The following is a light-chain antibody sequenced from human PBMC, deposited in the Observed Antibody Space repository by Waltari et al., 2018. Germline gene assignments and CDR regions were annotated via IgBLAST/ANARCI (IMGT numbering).Light chain of an antibody. J-gene: IGLJ3*02. CDR1: SSDVGAYNY. CDR3: SSSTSSTTRV. CDR2: NVR. Sequence: QSALTQPASVSASPGQSITISCTGTSSDVGAYNYVSWYQHHPGKTPKLIIYNVRIRPAGVSNRFAGSKSGNTASLTISGLRADDEADYYCSSSTSSTTRVFGGGTRLTVL. V-gene: IGLV2-14*03.